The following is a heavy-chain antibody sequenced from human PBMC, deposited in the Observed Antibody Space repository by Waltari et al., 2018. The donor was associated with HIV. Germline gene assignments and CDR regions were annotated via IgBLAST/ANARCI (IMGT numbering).Heavy chain of an antibody. V-gene: IGHV1-69*15. CDR1: GGTFSSNS. CDR2: IIRVFEST. Sequence: QAQLVQSRAEVKKPGSSVKVSCKASGGTFSSNSISWVRQAPGQGLEWMGNIIRVFESTTYAQKFHGRLTISADESTSTVFMELSSLSFDDTAVYYCARGSSGSYRWFDPWGHGTLVTVSS. D-gene: IGHD1-26*01. J-gene: IGHJ5*02. CDR3: ARGSSGSYRWFDP.